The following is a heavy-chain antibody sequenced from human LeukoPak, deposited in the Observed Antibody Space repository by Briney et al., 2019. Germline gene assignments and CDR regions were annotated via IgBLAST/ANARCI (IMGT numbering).Heavy chain of an antibody. CDR1: GFTFNNYW. D-gene: IGHD3-22*01. J-gene: IGHJ4*02. CDR2: ISQDGSEK. V-gene: IGHV3-7*01. Sequence: GGSLRLSCAASGFTFNNYWLTWVRQAPGKGLEWVAKISQDGSEKYYVDSVKGRFTISRDSGKNSSYLQMNSLRVEDTAVYYCARAVGSSGCDYWGQGTLVTVSS. CDR3: ARAVGSSGCDY.